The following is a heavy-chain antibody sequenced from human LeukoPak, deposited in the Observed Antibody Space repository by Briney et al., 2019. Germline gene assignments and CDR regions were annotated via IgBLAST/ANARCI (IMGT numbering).Heavy chain of an antibody. CDR1: GGTFSSYA. V-gene: IGHV1-69*13. Sequence: GASVKVSCKASGGTFSSYAISWVRQAPGQGLEWMGGIIPIFGTANYAQKFQGRVTITADESTSTAYMELSSLRSEDTAVYYCARERWLRSLNFDYWGQGTLVTVSS. CDR2: IIPIFGTA. D-gene: IGHD5-12*01. J-gene: IGHJ4*02. CDR3: ARERWLRSLNFDY.